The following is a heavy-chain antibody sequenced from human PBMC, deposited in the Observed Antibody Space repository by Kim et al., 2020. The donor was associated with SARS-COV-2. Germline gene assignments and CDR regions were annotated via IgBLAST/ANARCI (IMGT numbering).Heavy chain of an antibody. D-gene: IGHD6-13*01. Sequence: ASVKVSCKASGYTFTSYAMHWVRQAPGQRLEWMGWINAGNGNTKYSQKFQGRVTITRDTSASTAYMELSSLRSEDTAVYYCARGGGVVAAGFHYYYYYYMDVWGKGTTVTVSS. V-gene: IGHV1-3*01. J-gene: IGHJ6*03. CDR3: ARGGGVVAAGFHYYYYYYMDV. CDR2: INAGNGNT. CDR1: GYTFTSYA.